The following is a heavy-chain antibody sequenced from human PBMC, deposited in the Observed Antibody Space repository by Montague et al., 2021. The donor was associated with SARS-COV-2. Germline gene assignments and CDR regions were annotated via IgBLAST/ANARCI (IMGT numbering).Heavy chain of an antibody. CDR3: ARMIVQHAGMDV. V-gene: IGHV4-59*01. D-gene: IGHD3-22*01. J-gene: IGHJ6*02. Sequence: SETLSLTYTVSGGSISSYYWSWIRQPPGKGLEWIGYIYYSGSTNYNPSLKSRVTISVDTSKNQFSLKLSSVTAADTAVYYCARMIVQHAGMDVWGQGTTVTVSS. CDR1: GGSISSYY. CDR2: IYYSGST.